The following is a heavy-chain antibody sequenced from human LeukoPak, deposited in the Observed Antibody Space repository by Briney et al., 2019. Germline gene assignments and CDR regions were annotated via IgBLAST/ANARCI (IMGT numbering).Heavy chain of an antibody. D-gene: IGHD5-12*01. J-gene: IGHJ4*02. Sequence: GGSLRLSCAASGFTFSSYGMHWVRQAPGKGLEWVAVIWYDGSNKYYADSVKGRFTISRDNSKNTLYLQMNSLRPEDTAVYYCAYIVDHLDYWGQGALVTVSS. CDR3: AYIVDHLDY. CDR1: GFTFSSYG. V-gene: IGHV3-30*02. CDR2: IWYDGSNK.